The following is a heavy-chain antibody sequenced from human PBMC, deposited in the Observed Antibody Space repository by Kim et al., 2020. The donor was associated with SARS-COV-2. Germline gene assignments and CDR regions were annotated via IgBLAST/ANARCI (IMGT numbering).Heavy chain of an antibody. Sequence: GGSLRLSCAASGFTFSNAWMSWVRQAPGKGLEWVCRIKSKTDGGTTDYAAPGKGRFTVSREDSKNTLYLQMNTLKTEVTAVYYCTTHGYSDGSYDYYGM. CDR3: TTHGYSDGSYDYYGM. CDR1: GFTFSNAW. J-gene: IGHJ6*01. V-gene: IGHV3-15*01. D-gene: IGHD5-18*01. CDR2: IKSKTDGGTT.